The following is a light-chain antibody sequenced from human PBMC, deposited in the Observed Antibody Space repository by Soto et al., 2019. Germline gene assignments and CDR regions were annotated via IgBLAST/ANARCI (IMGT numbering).Light chain of an antibody. V-gene: IGKV1-33*01. J-gene: IGKJ5*01. CDR1: QNINNY. CDR2: DAS. Sequence: DIHMTQSPSSLSASVGYMFTITCQASQNINNYLNWYQQKPGRAPKLLIYDASNLEAGVPSRLRGSGSGTDFPFTISSLKPEDIATYYCQQYENIPTFGHGTRLEIK. CDR3: QQYENIPT.